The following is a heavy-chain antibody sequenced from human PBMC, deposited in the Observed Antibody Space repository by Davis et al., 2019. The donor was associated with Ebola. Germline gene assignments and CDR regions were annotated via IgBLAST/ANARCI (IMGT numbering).Heavy chain of an antibody. D-gene: IGHD6-13*01. CDR3: AREGIAAAGDY. Sequence: PGGSLRLSCAASGFTFDDYAMHWVRQAPGKGLEWVAVIWYDGSNKYYADSVKGRFTISRDNSKNTLYLQMNSLRAEDTAVYYCAREGIAAAGDYWGQGTLVTVSS. CDR2: IWYDGSNK. CDR1: GFTFDDYA. J-gene: IGHJ4*02. V-gene: IGHV3-33*08.